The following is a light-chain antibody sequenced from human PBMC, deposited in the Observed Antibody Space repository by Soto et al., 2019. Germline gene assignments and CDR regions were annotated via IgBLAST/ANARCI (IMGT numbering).Light chain of an antibody. J-gene: IGKJ4*01. CDR3: QQFDDLPLT. Sequence: DIQMTQSPSSLSASVGDRVTITCQASHDIKKYLNWYQQKAHKVPKLLIHDASTLATGVPSRFTGSWSGTDFTLTINSLQPEDVATYYCQQFDDLPLTFGGGTKVHI. CDR1: HDIKKY. V-gene: IGKV1-33*01. CDR2: DAS.